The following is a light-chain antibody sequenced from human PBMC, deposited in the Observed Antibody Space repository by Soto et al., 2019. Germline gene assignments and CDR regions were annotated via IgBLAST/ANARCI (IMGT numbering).Light chain of an antibody. Sequence: DIQMTQSPSSLSSSVGDRVTITCRASQGISNFLAWYQQKPGKVPKLLIYAASTLQSGVPSRFSGSGSGTDFALTISSLQPEEVAAYYCQSYDSAPLTFGPGTTVDIK. J-gene: IGKJ3*01. CDR1: QGISNF. CDR3: QSYDSAPLT. CDR2: AAS. V-gene: IGKV1-27*01.